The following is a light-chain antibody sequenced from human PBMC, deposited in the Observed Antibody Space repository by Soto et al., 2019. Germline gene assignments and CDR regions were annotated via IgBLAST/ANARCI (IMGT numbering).Light chain of an antibody. CDR3: LQYDTVPRL. V-gene: IGKV1-33*01. CDR1: HHISDY. Sequence: DIQMTRSPSSLSASVGDRVTITCQASHHISDYLNWYQQKPGKAPKLLIYDASNLQTGVPVRFRGSGSGTHFTLTITSLQPEDAATYYCLQYDTVPRLFGGGTKVEIK. J-gene: IGKJ4*01. CDR2: DAS.